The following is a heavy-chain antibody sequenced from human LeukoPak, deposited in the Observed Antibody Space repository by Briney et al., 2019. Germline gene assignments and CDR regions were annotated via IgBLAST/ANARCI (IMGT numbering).Heavy chain of an antibody. CDR2: ISGYNDNT. J-gene: IGHJ4*02. CDR3: ARDQCSSTSCYVGEGILDY. CDR1: GYIFSHYG. D-gene: IGHD2-2*01. V-gene: IGHV1-18*01. Sequence: GASVKVSCKTSGYIFSHYGISWVRQAPGQGPEWLGWISGYNDNTNYEERVQSRVTMTTDAATSTVYMELRSLRSDDTAVYYCARDQCSSTSCYVGEGILDYWDQGTLVTVSS.